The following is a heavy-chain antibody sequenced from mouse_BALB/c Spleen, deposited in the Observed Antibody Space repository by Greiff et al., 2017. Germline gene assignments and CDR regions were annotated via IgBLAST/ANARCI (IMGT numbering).Heavy chain of an antibody. J-gene: IGHJ3*01. CDR2: ISSGGGST. CDR1: GFAFSSYD. CDR3: TRQYYRYDAGPWFAY. V-gene: IGHV5-12-1*01. D-gene: IGHD2-12*01. Sequence: EVMLVESGPGLVKPGGSLKLSCAASGFAFSSYDMSWVRQTPEKRLEWVAYISSGGGSTYYPDTVKGRFTISRDNAKNTLYLQMSSLKSEDTAMYYCTRQYYRYDAGPWFAYWGQGTLVTVSA.